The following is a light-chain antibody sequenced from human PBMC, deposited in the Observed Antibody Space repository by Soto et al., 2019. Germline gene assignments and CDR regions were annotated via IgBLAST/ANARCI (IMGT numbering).Light chain of an antibody. V-gene: IGKV3-20*01. CDR2: DAT. Sequence: EIVLTQSPGTLSLSPVERATLSCRASQSVARTLLAWFQQRPGQPPRLIIYDATGRASGISDRFSGSGSATDFTLNINILETDDFAVYYCHQYDSSPLTFGQGTKREIK. CDR1: QSVARTL. J-gene: IGKJ2*01. CDR3: HQYDSSPLT.